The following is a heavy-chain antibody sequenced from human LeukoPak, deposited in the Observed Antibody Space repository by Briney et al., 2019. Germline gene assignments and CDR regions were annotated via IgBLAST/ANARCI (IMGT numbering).Heavy chain of an antibody. CDR1: GGSISSSSYY. J-gene: IGHJ6*02. V-gene: IGHV4-39*07. CDR3: ARVGRKLYGMDV. CDR2: IYYSGST. D-gene: IGHD1-1*01. Sequence: SETLSLTCTVSGGSISSSSYYWGWIRQPPGKGLEWIGSIYYSGSTYYNPSLKSRVTISVDTSKNQFSLKLSSVTGADTAVYYCARVGRKLYGMDVWGQGTTVTVSS.